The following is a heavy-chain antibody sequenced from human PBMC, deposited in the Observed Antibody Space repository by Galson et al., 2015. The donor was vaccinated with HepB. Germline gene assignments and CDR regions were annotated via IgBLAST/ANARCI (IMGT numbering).Heavy chain of an antibody. CDR3: ARGEGLRLGDAFDI. J-gene: IGHJ3*02. CDR2: ISYDGSNK. Sequence: SLRLSCAASGFTFSSYAMHWVRQAPGKGLEWVAVISYDGSNKYYADSVKGRFTISRDNSKNTLYLQMNSLRAEDTAVYYCARGEGLRLGDAFDIWGQGTMVTVSS. V-gene: IGHV3-30-3*01. CDR1: GFTFSSYA. D-gene: IGHD5-12*01.